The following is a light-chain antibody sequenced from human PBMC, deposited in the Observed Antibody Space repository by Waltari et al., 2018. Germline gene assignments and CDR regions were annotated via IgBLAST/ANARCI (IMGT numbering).Light chain of an antibody. CDR1: SSDVGGYKY. Sequence: QSALTQPRPVSGSPGQSVTIPCTGTSSDVGGYKYVSWYQQHPGKAPKLMIFDVRKRPSGVPDRFSGSKSGSTASLTISGLQAEDEADYYCCSYAGSRWVFGGGTKLTVL. CDR3: CSYAGSRWV. J-gene: IGLJ3*02. V-gene: IGLV2-11*02. CDR2: DVR.